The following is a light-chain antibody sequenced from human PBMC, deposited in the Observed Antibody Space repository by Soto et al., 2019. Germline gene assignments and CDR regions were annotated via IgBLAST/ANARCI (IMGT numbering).Light chain of an antibody. J-gene: IGKJ2*01. CDR1: QSVSSN. V-gene: IGKV3-15*01. Sequence: EIVMTQSPATLSVSTGERTTLSCRASQSVSSNLAWYQQKPGQAPRLLIYGASTRATGIPARFSGSGSGTEFTLTISSLQSEDFAAYYCQQYNNWPPYTFGQGTKVDIK. CDR2: GAS. CDR3: QQYNNWPPYT.